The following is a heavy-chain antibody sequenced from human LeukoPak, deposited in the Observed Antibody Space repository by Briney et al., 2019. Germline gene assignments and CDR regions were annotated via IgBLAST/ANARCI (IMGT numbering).Heavy chain of an antibody. CDR2: MYYSGTT. Sequence: PSETLSLTCTVSGGSISSYYWSWIRQPPEKGLEWIAYMYYSGTTNYNPSLENRAAISLDLSRHQFSLRLSSVTAADTAVYYCARHMSVSYDAFDLWGRGTTVTVSS. D-gene: IGHD3-10*01. J-gene: IGHJ3*01. V-gene: IGHV4-59*08. CDR3: ARHMSVSYDAFDL. CDR1: GGSISSYY.